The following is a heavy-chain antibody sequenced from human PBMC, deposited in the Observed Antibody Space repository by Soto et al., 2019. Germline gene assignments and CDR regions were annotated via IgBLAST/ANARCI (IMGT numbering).Heavy chain of an antibody. Sequence: SETLSLTCTVSGGSISSGGYYWRWIRQHPGKGLEWIGYIYYSGSTYYNPSLKSRVTISVDTSKNQFSLKLSSVTAADTAVYYCARFGSYYYYMDVWGKGTTVTAP. D-gene: IGHD3-16*01. V-gene: IGHV4-31*03. CDR1: GGSISSGGYY. J-gene: IGHJ6*03. CDR2: IYYSGST. CDR3: ARFGSYYYYMDV.